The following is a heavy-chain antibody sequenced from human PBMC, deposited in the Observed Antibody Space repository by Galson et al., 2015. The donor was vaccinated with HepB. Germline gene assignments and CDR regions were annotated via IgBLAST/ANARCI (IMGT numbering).Heavy chain of an antibody. J-gene: IGHJ6*03. V-gene: IGHV4-4*07. CDR3: ARVGSVAARPDYYYYYMDV. D-gene: IGHD6-6*01. CDR2: IYTSGST. CDR1: GGSISSYY. Sequence: SETLSLTCTVSGGSISSYYWSWIRQPAGKGLEWIGRIYTSGSTNYNPSLKSRVTMSVDTSKNQFSLKLSSVTAADTAVYYCARVGSVAARPDYYYYYMDVWGNGTTVTVSS.